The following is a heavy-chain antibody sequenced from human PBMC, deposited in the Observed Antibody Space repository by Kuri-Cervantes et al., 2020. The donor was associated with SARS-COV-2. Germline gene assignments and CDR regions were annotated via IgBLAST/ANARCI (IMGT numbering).Heavy chain of an antibody. D-gene: IGHD3-3*01. Sequence: GESLKISCAASGFTFSDYYMSWIRQAPGKGLEWVSYISSSSSYTNYADSVKGRFTISRDNAKNSLYLQMNSLRAEDTAVYYCVKEGSYDFWSGYLPYYFDYWGQGTLVTVSS. CDR3: VKEGSYDFWSGYLPYYFDY. V-gene: IGHV3-11*05. CDR2: ISSSSSYT. J-gene: IGHJ4*02. CDR1: GFTFSDYY.